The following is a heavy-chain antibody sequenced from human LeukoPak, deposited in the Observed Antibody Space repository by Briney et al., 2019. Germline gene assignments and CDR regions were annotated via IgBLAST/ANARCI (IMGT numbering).Heavy chain of an antibody. CDR3: ATKQWLVLY. J-gene: IGHJ4*02. D-gene: IGHD6-19*01. Sequence: PGGSLRLSCAVSGFIFSSYAMSWVRQAPGKGLEWVSVITGSGGTTYYADSVKGRFTISRDNSKNTLYLQMNSLRAEDTAVYYCATKQWLVLYWGQGTLVTVSS. CDR1: GFIFSSYA. CDR2: ITGSGGTT. V-gene: IGHV3-23*01.